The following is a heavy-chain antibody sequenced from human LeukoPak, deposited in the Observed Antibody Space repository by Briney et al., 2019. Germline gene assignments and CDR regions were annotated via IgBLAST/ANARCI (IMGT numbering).Heavy chain of an antibody. Sequence: ASVKVSCKASGYTFTGYYMHWVRQAPGQGLEWMGWINPNSGGTNYAQKFQGRVTMTRDTSISTAYMELSRLRSDDTAVYYCARDGSQLLYEDAEYFQHWGQGTLVTVSS. CDR2: INPNSGGT. CDR1: GYTFTGYY. J-gene: IGHJ1*01. V-gene: IGHV1-2*02. CDR3: ARDGSQLLYEDAEYFQH. D-gene: IGHD2-2*02.